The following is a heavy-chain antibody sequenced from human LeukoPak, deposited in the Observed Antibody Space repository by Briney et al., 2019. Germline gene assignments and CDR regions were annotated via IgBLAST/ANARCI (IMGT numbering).Heavy chain of an antibody. J-gene: IGHJ4*02. Sequence: SVKVSCKASGGTFSSYAISWVRQAPGQGLEWMGRIIPILGIANYAQKFQGRVTITADKSTSTAYMELSSLRSEDTAVYYCARAPSGDGDYTVGYWGQGTLVTASS. CDR2: IIPILGIA. V-gene: IGHV1-69*04. CDR1: GGTFSSYA. CDR3: ARAPSGDGDYTVGY. D-gene: IGHD4-17*01.